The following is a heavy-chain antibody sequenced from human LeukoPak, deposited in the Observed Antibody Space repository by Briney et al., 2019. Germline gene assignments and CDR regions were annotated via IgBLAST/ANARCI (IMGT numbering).Heavy chain of an antibody. CDR2: INPSGGST. D-gene: IGHD2-2*01. J-gene: IGHJ5*02. Sequence: ASVKVSCKASGYSFTTYYIHWVRQAPGQGLEWMGVINPSGGSTSFAQKFQTRLTMTRDTSTSTVYMELSGLSSEDTAVYYCAREIVVVPSAMGFDPWGQGTLVTVSS. CDR1: GYSFTTYY. V-gene: IGHV1-46*01. CDR3: AREIVVVPSAMGFDP.